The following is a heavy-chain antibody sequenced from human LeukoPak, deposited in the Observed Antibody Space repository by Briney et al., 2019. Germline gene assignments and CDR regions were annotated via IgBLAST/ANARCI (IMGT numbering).Heavy chain of an antibody. D-gene: IGHD3-22*01. CDR1: GGSISSYY. Sequence: PSETLSLTCTVSGGSISSYYWSWIRQPPGKGLEWIGYIYYSGSTNYNPSLKSRVTISVDTSKNQFSLKLSSVTAADTAVYHCARHGGRYYDSSGYPQGAFDIWGQGTMVTVSS. CDR2: IYYSGST. J-gene: IGHJ3*02. CDR3: ARHGGRYYDSSGYPQGAFDI. V-gene: IGHV4-59*08.